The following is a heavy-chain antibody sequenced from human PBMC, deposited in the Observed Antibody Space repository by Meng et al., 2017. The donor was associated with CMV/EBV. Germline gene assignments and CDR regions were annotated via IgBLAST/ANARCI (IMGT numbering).Heavy chain of an antibody. CDR3: ARAAYYYILTGYYSHEYYGMDV. V-gene: IGHV5-51*01. Sequence: GESLKISCKGSGYSFPTYLIAWVRHMPGKGLEWMGIINPGDSDTKYSPSFEGQVTISADKSIGAAYLQWTSLKASDTAIYYCARAAYYYILTGYYSHEYYGMDVWGQGTTVTVSS. CDR1: GYSFPTYL. CDR2: INPGDSDT. D-gene: IGHD3-9*01. J-gene: IGHJ6*02.